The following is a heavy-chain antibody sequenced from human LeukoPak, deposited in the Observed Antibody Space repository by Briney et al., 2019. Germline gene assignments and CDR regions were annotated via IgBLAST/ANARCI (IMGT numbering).Heavy chain of an antibody. D-gene: IGHD6-13*01. CDR1: GGSISSGGYY. J-gene: IGHJ3*01. Sequence: PSQTLSLTCTVSGGSISSGGYYWSWIRQPPGKGLEWIGYIYHSGSTYYNPSLKSRVTISVDRSKNQFSLKLSSVTAADTAVYYCARSSVAALGWGQGTMVTVSS. CDR3: ARSSVAALG. CDR2: IYHSGST. V-gene: IGHV4-30-2*01.